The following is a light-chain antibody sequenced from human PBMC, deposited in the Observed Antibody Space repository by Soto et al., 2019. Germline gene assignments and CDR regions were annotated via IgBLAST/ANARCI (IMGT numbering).Light chain of an antibody. CDR2: DAS. CDR1: QTVRNNY. J-gene: IGKJ4*01. Sequence: EFVLTQSPGTLSLSPGERATLSCRASQTVRNNYLAWYQQKPGQAPRLLIYDASSRATGIPDRFSGGGSGTDFTLTISRLEPEDFAVYYCQQFSSYTLTFRGGTKVDIX. V-gene: IGKV3-20*01. CDR3: QQFSSYTLT.